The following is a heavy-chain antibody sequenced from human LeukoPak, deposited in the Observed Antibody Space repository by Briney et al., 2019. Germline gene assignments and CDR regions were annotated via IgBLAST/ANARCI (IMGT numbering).Heavy chain of an antibody. V-gene: IGHV4-31*03. Sequence: SQTLSLTCTVSGGSISSGGYYWSWIRQHPGKGLEWIGYIYYSGSTYYNPSLKSRVTISVDTSKNQFSLKLSSVTAADTAVYYCARVGYCSSTSCYRIGFDPWGQGTLVTVSS. J-gene: IGHJ5*02. CDR1: GGSISSGGYY. CDR2: IYYSGST. CDR3: ARVGYCSSTSCYRIGFDP. D-gene: IGHD2-2*02.